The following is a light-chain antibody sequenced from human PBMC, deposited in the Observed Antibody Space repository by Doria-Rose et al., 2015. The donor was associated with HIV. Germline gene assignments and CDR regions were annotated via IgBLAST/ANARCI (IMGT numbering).Light chain of an antibody. CDR2: DGS. V-gene: IGKV3-20*01. Sequence: EIVLTQSPGTLSLPPGERATLSCRASQSFSSTYLAWYQQKPGQAPSLLIYDGSTRATGIPDRSSASGSGTDFTLTINRLEPEDFALYYCHQYGTSWTFGQGTKVEI. CDR3: HQYGTSWT. CDR1: QSFSSTY. J-gene: IGKJ1*01.